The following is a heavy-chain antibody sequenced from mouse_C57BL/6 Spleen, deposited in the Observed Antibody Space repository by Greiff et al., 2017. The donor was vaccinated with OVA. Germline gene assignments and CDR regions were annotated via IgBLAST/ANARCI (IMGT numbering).Heavy chain of an antibody. J-gene: IGHJ4*01. V-gene: IGHV1-26*01. D-gene: IGHD2-4*01. CDR3: ARYGYDYDYAMDD. CDR2: INPNNGGT. Sequence: EVQLQQSGPELVKPGASVKISCKASGYTFTDYYMNWVKQSHGKSLEWIGDINPNNGGTSYNQKFKGKATLTVDKSSSTAYMELRSLTSEDSAVYYCARYGYDYDYAMDDWGQGTSVTVSS. CDR1: GYTFTDYY.